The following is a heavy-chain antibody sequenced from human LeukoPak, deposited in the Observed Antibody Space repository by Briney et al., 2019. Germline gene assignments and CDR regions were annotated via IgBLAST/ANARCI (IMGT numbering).Heavy chain of an antibody. CDR2: VSPSGGET. V-gene: IGHV3-23*01. CDR3: ARRLNWGLSDF. D-gene: IGHD7-27*01. J-gene: IGHJ4*02. Sequence: PGGSLRLSCAASGFTFSTCAIQWVRQAPGRGLEWVSSVSPSGGETFYAASVKGRFTISRDESQNTVYLQLSSLSAEDTAVYYCARRLNWGLSDFWGQGTLVTVSS. CDR1: GFTFSTCA.